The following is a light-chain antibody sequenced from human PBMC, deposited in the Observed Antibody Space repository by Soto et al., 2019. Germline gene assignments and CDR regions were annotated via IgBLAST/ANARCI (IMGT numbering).Light chain of an antibody. CDR2: GAS. V-gene: IGKV3-15*01. CDR3: QQYNNWPIT. J-gene: IGKJ5*01. Sequence: VVTQTTTTTSVSPGERATLSCRASQSIGSNLAWYQRKPGQAPRLLISGASTRATGVPARFSGSGSGTEFTLTINSLQYEDFAVYLCQQYNNWPITFGQGTRLEIK. CDR1: QSIGSN.